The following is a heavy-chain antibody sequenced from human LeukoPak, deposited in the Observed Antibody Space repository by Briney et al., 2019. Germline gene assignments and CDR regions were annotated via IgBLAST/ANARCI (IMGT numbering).Heavy chain of an antibody. V-gene: IGHV1-69*13. CDR2: IIPIFGTA. CDR1: GGTFSSYA. D-gene: IGHD3-10*01. CDR3: ARGSLLWFGESPGYYGMDV. J-gene: IGHJ6*02. Sequence: GASVTVSCKASGGTFSSYAISWVRQAPGQGLEWMGGIIPIFGTANYAQKFQGRVTITADESTSTAYMELSSLRSEDTAVYYCARGSLLWFGESPGYYGMDVWGQGTTVTVSS.